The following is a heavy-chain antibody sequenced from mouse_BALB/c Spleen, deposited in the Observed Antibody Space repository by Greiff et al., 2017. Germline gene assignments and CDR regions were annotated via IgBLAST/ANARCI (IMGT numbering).Heavy chain of an antibody. CDR1: GYTFSSYW. J-gene: IGHJ3*01. Sequence: QVQLQQSGAELMKPGASVKISCKATGYTFSSYWIEWVKQRPGHGLEWIGEILPGSGSTNYNEKFKGKATFTADTSSNTAYMQLSSLTSEDSAVYYCARRGGAAWFAYWGQGTLVTVSA. CDR2: ILPGSGST. V-gene: IGHV1-9*01. D-gene: IGHD1-1*02. CDR3: ARRGGAAWFAY.